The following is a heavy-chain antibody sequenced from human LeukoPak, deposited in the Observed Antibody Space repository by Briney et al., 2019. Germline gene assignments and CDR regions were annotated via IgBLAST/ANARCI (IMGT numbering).Heavy chain of an antibody. D-gene: IGHD5-18*01. CDR1: GLTVSSNF. Sequence: GGSLRLSCAATGLTVSSNFMSWVRQAPGKGLEWVSVIYSNGKAYYTDSVKGRFTISRDIAQNTLFLQMNNLRAEDTAVYYCARDRADGYNYGDSFDYWGQGTLVTVSS. CDR3: ARDRADGYNYGDSFDY. V-gene: IGHV3-66*01. J-gene: IGHJ4*02. CDR2: IYSNGKA.